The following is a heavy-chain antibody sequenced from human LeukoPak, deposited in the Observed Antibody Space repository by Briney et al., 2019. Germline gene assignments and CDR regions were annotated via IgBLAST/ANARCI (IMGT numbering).Heavy chain of an antibody. CDR3: ARGSSPVYY. D-gene: IGHD6-6*01. J-gene: IGHJ4*02. CDR2: INHSGST. Sequence: SETLSLTCAVYGGSFSGYYWSWIRQPPGKGLEWIGEINHSGSTNYNPSLKSRVTISVDTSKNQFPLKLSSVTAADTAVYYCARGSSPVYYWGQGTLVTVSS. CDR1: GGSFSGYY. V-gene: IGHV4-34*01.